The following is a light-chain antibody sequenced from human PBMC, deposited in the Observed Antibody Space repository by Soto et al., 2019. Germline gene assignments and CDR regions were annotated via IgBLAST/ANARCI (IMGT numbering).Light chain of an antibody. CDR3: CSYAGTRV. CDR1: SSNVGSYNL. CDR2: EVS. Sequence: QSVLTQPASVSGSPGQSITISCTGTSSNVGSYNLVSWYQQHPGKAPKLMIYEVSNRPSGVSSRFSGSKSGNTASLTISGLQAEDEADYYCCSYAGTRVFGGGTKVTVL. J-gene: IGLJ3*02. V-gene: IGLV2-23*02.